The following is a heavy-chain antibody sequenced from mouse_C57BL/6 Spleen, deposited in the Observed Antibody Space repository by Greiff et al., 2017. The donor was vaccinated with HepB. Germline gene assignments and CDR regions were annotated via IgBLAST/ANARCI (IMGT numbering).Heavy chain of an antibody. J-gene: IGHJ1*03. CDR1: GYTFTSYG. D-gene: IGHD1-1*01. CDR2: IYPRSGNT. Sequence: QVQLKESGAELARPGASVKLSCKASGYTFTSYGISWVKQRTGQGLEWIGEIYPRSGNTYYNEKFKGKATLTADKSSSTAYMELRSLTSEDSAVYFCARDYGSSPSYWYFDVWGTGTTVTVSS. CDR3: ARDYGSSPSYWYFDV. V-gene: IGHV1-81*01.